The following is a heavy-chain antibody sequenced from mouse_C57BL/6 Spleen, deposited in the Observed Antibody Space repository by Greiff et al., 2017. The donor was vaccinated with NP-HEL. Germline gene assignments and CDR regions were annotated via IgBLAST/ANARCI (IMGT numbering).Heavy chain of an antibody. Sequence: EVQLQQSGPELVKPGASVKISCKASGYTFTDYYMNWVKQSHGKSLEWIGDINPNNGGTSYNQKFKGKATLTVDKSSSTAYMELRSLTSEDSAVYYCARQLRLEAMDYWGQGTSVTVSS. CDR1: GYTFTDYY. J-gene: IGHJ4*01. V-gene: IGHV1-26*01. CDR2: INPNNGGT. D-gene: IGHD3-2*02. CDR3: ARQLRLEAMDY.